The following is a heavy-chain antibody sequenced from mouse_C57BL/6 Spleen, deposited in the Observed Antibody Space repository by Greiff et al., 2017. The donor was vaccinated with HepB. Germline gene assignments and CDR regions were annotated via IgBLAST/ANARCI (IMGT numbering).Heavy chain of an antibody. J-gene: IGHJ3*01. CDR3: ARWGNSSGWFAY. V-gene: IGHV1-81*01. D-gene: IGHD3-2*02. CDR2: IYPRSGNT. CDR1: GYTFTSYG. Sequence: VQLQQSGAELARPGASVKLSCKASGYTFTSYGISWVKQRTGQGLEWIGEIYPRSGNTYYNEKFKGKATLTADKSSSTAYMELRSLTSEDSAVYFCARWGNSSGWFAYWGQGTLVTVSA.